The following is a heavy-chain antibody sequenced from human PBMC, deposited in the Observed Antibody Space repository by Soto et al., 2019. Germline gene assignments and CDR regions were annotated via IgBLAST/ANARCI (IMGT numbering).Heavy chain of an antibody. D-gene: IGHD3-3*01. J-gene: IGHJ4*02. CDR1: GFTFISYA. Sequence: GGSLRLSCAASGFTFISYAMSGVRQAPGKGLEWVSAISGSGGSTYYADSVKGRFTISRDNSKNTLYLQMNSLRAEDTAVYYCAKADDSYYFDYWGQGTLVTVSS. CDR3: AKADDSYYFDY. V-gene: IGHV3-23*01. CDR2: ISGSGGST.